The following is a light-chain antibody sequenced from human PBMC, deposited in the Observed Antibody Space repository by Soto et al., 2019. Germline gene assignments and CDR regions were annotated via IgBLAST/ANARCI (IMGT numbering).Light chain of an antibody. Sequence: QSVVTQPPSVSGTPGQGVIISCSNVGRHEVSWYQQVPGMAPKLLIHITSQRPSGVPDRFSASKSGTSASLAIRGLQSDDEADYFCSSWDDSLSGVVFGRGTKLTVL. CDR1: NVGRHE. J-gene: IGLJ2*01. CDR2: ITS. V-gene: IGLV1-44*01. CDR3: SSWDDSLSGVV.